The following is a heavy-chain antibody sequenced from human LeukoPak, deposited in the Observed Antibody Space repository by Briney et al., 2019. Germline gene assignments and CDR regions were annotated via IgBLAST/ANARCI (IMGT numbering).Heavy chain of an antibody. D-gene: IGHD3-9*01. CDR1: GYTLTELS. Sequence: ASVKVSCKVSGYTLTELSIHWMRQAPGKGLEWMGGFDPEDAERIYARRLQGRVTMTEDPSTDTAYMELSSLRSEDTAVYYCATDKRQYSILTAYFKAEYFQYWGQGTLVTVSA. J-gene: IGHJ1*01. CDR2: FDPEDAER. V-gene: IGHV1-24*01. CDR3: ATDKRQYSILTAYFKAEYFQY.